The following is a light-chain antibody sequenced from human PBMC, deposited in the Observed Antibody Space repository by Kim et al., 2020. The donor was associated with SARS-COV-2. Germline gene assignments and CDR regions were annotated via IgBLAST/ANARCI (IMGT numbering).Light chain of an antibody. CDR1: TGAVTSGYY. Sequence: GTVTLTCASSTGAVTSGYYPSWFQQKPGQAPRALIYSTSKKQSWTPARFSGSLLGGKAALTLSSVQPEDEAEYYCLLYYGGARVFGGGTQLTVL. V-gene: IGLV7-43*01. CDR3: LLYYGGARV. CDR2: STS. J-gene: IGLJ2*01.